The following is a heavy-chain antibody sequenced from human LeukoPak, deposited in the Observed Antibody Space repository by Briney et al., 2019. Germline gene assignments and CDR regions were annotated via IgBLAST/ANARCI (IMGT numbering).Heavy chain of an antibody. CDR2: ISGRGSST. CDR3: AKDRATVTRGPLGGD. Sequence: PGGSLRLSCAASGFTFSSYGMSWVRQAPGKGLEWVSGISGRGSSTYYADSVKGRFTISRDNSKNTLYLQMNSLRAEDTAVYYCAKDRATVTRGPLGGDWGQGTLVTVSS. J-gene: IGHJ4*02. V-gene: IGHV3-23*01. D-gene: IGHD4-17*01. CDR1: GFTFSSYG.